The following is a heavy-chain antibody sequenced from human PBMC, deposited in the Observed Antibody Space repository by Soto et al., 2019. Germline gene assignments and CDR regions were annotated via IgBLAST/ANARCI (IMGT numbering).Heavy chain of an antibody. CDR2: ILWNDDV. V-gene: IGHV2-5*01. J-gene: IGHJ4*02. D-gene: IGHD3-9*01. Sequence: QITLKESGPTLVKPTQTLTLTCTFSGFALTTSGVGVGWIRQPPGKALEWLALILWNDDVRYRPSLKNRLTITKDISKNQVVLTMTNMDPADTGTYYCACRRPFTGSDWWGQGTLVTVTS. CDR1: GFALTTSGVG. CDR3: ACRRPFTGSDW.